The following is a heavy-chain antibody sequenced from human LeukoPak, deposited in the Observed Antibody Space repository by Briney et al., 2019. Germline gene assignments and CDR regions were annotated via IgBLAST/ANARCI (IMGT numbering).Heavy chain of an antibody. V-gene: IGHV1-2*02. CDR2: INPNSGGT. CDR1: GGTFSSYA. CDR3: ARFYCSSTSCEFDY. D-gene: IGHD2-2*01. Sequence: ASVKVSCKASGGTFSSYAISWVRQAPGQGLEWMGWINPNSGGTNYAQKFQGRVTMTRDTSISTAYMELSRLRSDDTAVYYCARFYCSSTSCEFDYWGQGTLVTVSS. J-gene: IGHJ4*02.